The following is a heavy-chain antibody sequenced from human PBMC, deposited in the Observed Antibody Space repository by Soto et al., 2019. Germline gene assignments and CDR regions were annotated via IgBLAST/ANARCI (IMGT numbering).Heavy chain of an antibody. CDR2: ISGSGGST. CDR1: GFTFSSYA. D-gene: IGHD3-9*01. Sequence: EVQLLESGGGLVQPGGSLRLSCAASGFTFSSYAMSWVRQAPGKGLELVSAISGSGGSTYYADSVKGRFTISRDNSKNTRYLQMNSARAVDTEVYYCAKENDIVTSYYNNLFVRWGQGTLVTVSS. J-gene: IGHJ5*02. V-gene: IGHV3-23*01. CDR3: AKENDIVTSYYNNLFVR.